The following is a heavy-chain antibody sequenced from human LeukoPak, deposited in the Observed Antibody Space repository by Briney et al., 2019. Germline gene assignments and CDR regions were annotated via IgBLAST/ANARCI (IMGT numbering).Heavy chain of an antibody. CDR3: ARTGGYGDYVTFDY. CDR1: GYTFTSYD. Sequence: ASVKVSCKASGYTFTSYDINWVRQAPGQGLEWMGWINPNSGGTNYAQKFQGRVTMTRDTSISTAYMELSRLRSDDTAVYYCARTGGYGDYVTFDYWGQGTLVTVSS. D-gene: IGHD4-17*01. V-gene: IGHV1-2*02. CDR2: INPNSGGT. J-gene: IGHJ4*02.